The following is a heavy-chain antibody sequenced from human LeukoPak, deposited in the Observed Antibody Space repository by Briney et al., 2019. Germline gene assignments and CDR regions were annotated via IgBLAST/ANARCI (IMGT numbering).Heavy chain of an antibody. D-gene: IGHD3-9*01. J-gene: IGHJ4*02. Sequence: PGGSLRLSCAASGFTFSSYAMSWVRQAPGKGLEWVSAISGSGGSTYYADSVKGRFTISRDNSKNTLYLQMNSLSAEDTAVYYCAKPTYDILTGYLYYFDYWGQGTLVTVSS. CDR3: AKPTYDILTGYLYYFDY. V-gene: IGHV3-23*01. CDR2: ISGSGGST. CDR1: GFTFSSYA.